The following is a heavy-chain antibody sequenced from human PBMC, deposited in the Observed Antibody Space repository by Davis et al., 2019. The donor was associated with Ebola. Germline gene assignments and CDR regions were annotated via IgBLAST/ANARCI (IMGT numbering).Heavy chain of an antibody. CDR3: ARGGVEMATVPSDSFDV. D-gene: IGHD5-24*01. V-gene: IGHV4-59*01. CDR1: GASISSAH. CDR2: IYNNGRT. Sequence: GSLRLSCTVSGASISSAHWSWIRQPPGKGLEWIGYIYNNGRTNYNPALKSRVTISVDTSKNQFSLSLSSVNAADTAIYYCARGGVEMATVPSDSFDVWGQGTIVTVAS. J-gene: IGHJ3*01.